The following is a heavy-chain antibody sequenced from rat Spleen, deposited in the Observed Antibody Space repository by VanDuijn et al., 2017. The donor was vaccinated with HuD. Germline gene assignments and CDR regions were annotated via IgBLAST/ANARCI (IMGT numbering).Heavy chain of an antibody. J-gene: IGHJ2*01. CDR1: GFTFSNYD. Sequence: EVQLVESGGGLMQPGRSLKLSCAASGFTFSNYDMAWVRQAPTKGLKWVASISYDGSTPYYRDSVKGRFTISRDNAKSTLYLQMDSLRSEDTATYYCTRGYYFDYWGQGVMVTVSS. CDR2: ISYDGSTP. CDR3: TRGYYFDY. V-gene: IGHV5-7*01.